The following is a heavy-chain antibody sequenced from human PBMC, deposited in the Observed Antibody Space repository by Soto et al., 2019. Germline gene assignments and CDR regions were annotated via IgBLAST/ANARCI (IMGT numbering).Heavy chain of an antibody. Sequence: GGSMRLSCAASGFTFSSYAMHWVRQAPGKGLEWVAVISYDGSNKYYADSVKGRFTISRDNSKNTLYLQMNSLRAEDTAVYYCASLQDYGDFFDPWGQGTLVTVSS. D-gene: IGHD4-17*01. CDR1: GFTFSSYA. J-gene: IGHJ5*02. V-gene: IGHV3-30-3*01. CDR3: ASLQDYGDFFDP. CDR2: ISYDGSNK.